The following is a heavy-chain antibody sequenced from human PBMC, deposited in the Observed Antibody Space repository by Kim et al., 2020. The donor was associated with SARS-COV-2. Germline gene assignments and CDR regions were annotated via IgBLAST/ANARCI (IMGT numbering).Heavy chain of an antibody. J-gene: IGHJ4*02. CDR3: AKIGPGGGREFVVMVVPCFDY. V-gene: IGHV3-23*01. CDR2: ISGSGSTT. Sequence: GGSLRLSCAASGFSFSTYAMSWVRQAPGRGLEWVSAISGSGSTTYSADSVKGRFTISRDNSKYMLYLHLSSLRAEGTALYFCAKIGPGGGREFVVMVVPCFDYWRQGTQVTVSS. CDR1: GFSFSTYA. D-gene: IGHD3-22*01.